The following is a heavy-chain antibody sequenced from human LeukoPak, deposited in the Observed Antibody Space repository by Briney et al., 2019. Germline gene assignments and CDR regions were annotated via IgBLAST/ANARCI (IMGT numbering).Heavy chain of an antibody. J-gene: IGHJ6*04. D-gene: IGHD3-10*01. V-gene: IGHV3-73*01. CDR1: GFIFSGSA. Sequence: GGSLTLSCAASGFIFSGSAMHWVRQAAGKGLEWVGRIRSKANRYAPAYAASEKARFTIPREDSKTTAYLQMNSLKTEDTAMYYSTRLARSISMVRGVILIYYYCYGMDVWGKGTTVTVSS. CDR3: TRLARSISMVRGVILIYYYCYGMDV. CDR2: IRSKANRYAP.